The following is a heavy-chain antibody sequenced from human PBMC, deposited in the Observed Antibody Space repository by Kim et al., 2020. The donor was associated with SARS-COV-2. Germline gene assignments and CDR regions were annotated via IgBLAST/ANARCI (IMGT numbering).Heavy chain of an antibody. CDR3: AREKDNGGYYLDASDI. V-gene: IGHV3-74*01. CDR2: INSDGSST. CDR1: GFTFSTYW. J-gene: IGHJ3*02. D-gene: IGHD3-22*01. Sequence: GGSLRLSCAASGFTFSTYWMHWVRQAPGKGLVWVSRINSDGSSTTYADSVKGRFTISRDNAKNTLFLQMNSLRAEDTAVYYCAREKDNGGYYLDASDIWDQGTMVTVSS.